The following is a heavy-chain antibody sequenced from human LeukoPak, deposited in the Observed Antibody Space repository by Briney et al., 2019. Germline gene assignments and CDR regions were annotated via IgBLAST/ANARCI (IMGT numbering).Heavy chain of an antibody. Sequence: GGSLRLSCAVSGFTVITNDMTWVPQAPGKGREWVSVLYRDGNTKYADSVQGRFTISRDHSKNTLYLEMNSLSPDDTDVYYCARGVEPLAANTLAYWGQGTLVTVSS. CDR1: GFTVITND. J-gene: IGHJ4*02. V-gene: IGHV3-53*01. D-gene: IGHD1-14*01. CDR3: ARGVEPLAANTLAY. CDR2: LYRDGNT.